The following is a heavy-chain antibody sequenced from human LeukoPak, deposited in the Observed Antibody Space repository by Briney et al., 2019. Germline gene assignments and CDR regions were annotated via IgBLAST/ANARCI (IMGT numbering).Heavy chain of an antibody. CDR1: GFTFSSYA. CDR2: ISGSGGST. Sequence: GGSLRLSCAASGFTFSSYAMSWVRQAPGKGLEWVSAISGSGGSTYYADSVKGRFTISRDNSKNTLYLQMNSLRAGDTAVYYCARDRGYPSYMDVWGKGTTVTVSS. CDR3: ARDRGYPSYMDV. J-gene: IGHJ6*03. V-gene: IGHV3-23*01. D-gene: IGHD3-10*01.